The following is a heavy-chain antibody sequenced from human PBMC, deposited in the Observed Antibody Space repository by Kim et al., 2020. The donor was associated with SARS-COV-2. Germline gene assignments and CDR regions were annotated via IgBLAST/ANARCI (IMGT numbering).Heavy chain of an antibody. J-gene: IGHJ4*02. CDR3: ATEGGTSGRCGYFDS. V-gene: IGHV3-30-3*01. D-gene: IGHD2-15*01. CDR2: MSFDGFSK. Sequence: GGSLRLSCWTSGLYIIHWVRQATGKGLERVAAMSFDGFSKYFVDSVKGRFTISRDDSKNAVYLELNSLRDEDSAVYYCATEGGTSGRCGYFDSWGQGTLVTVSS. CDR1: GLYI.